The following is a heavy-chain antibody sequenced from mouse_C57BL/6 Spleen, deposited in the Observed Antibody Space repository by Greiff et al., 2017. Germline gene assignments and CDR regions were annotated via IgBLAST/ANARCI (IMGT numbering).Heavy chain of an antibody. CDR3: ARSNYGSSYGDYFDY. J-gene: IGHJ2*01. Sequence: QVQLQQPGAELVMPGASVKLSCKASGYTFTSYWMHWVKQRPGQGLEWIGEIDPSDSYTNYNQKFKGKSTLTVDKSSSTAYMQLSSLTSEDSAVYYCARSNYGSSYGDYFDYWGQGTTLTVSS. D-gene: IGHD1-1*01. V-gene: IGHV1-69*01. CDR1: GYTFTSYW. CDR2: IDPSDSYT.